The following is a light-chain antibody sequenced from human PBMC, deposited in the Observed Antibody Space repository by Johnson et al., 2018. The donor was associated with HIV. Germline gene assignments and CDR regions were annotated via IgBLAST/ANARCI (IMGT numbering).Light chain of an antibody. J-gene: IGLJ1*01. CDR1: SSNIGNNY. V-gene: IGLV1-51*01. Sequence: QSVLTQPPSVSAAPGQKVTISCSGSSSNIGNNYVSWYQQLPGTAPKLLISNNSKRPSGIPDRFSGSKSGTSATLAITGLQTGDEADYYCGAWDSSLSAYVFGTGTQVTV. CDR2: NNS. CDR3: GAWDSSLSAYV.